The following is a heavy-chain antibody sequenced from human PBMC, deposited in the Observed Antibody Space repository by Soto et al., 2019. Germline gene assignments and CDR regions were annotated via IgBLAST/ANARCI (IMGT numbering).Heavy chain of an antibody. V-gene: IGHV3-30*18. D-gene: IGHD3-10*01. CDR2: ISYDGSNK. CDR3: AKVGVRGVIIASRTYFDY. J-gene: IGHJ4*02. Sequence: QVQLVESGGGVVQPGRSLRLSCAASGFTFSSYGMHWVRQAPGKGLEWVAVISYDGSNKYYVDSVKGRFTISRDNSKNTLYLQMNSLRAEDTAVYYCAKVGVRGVIIASRTYFDYWGQGTLVTVSS. CDR1: GFTFSSYG.